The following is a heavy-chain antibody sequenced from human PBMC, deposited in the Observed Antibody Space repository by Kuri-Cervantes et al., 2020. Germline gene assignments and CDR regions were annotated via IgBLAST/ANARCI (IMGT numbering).Heavy chain of an antibody. CDR2: ISYDGSNK. CDR3: ARDGRAAAVGYYYYMDV. V-gene: IGHV3-30*03. D-gene: IGHD6-13*01. Sequence: GGSLRLSCAAAGFTFSSFGMHWVRQAPGKGLEWVAVISYDGSNKYYADSVKGRFTISRDNSKNTLYLQMNSLRAEDTAVYYCARDGRAAAVGYYYYMDVWGKGTTVTVSS. J-gene: IGHJ6*03. CDR1: GFTFSSFG.